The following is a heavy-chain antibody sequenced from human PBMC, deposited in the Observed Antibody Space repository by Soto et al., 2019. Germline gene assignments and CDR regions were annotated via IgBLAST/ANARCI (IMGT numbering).Heavy chain of an antibody. D-gene: IGHD2-21*02. CDR1: GNTFSNYY. CDR2: INPSGGHT. J-gene: IGHJ4*02. V-gene: IGHV1-46*03. Sequence: QVQLVQSGAEVKKPGASVKVSCKASGNTFSNYYIHWVRQAPGQGLEWMGTINPSGGHTTYAQKFRGRMTMTRDSSTSTLYMERTSVRFEDTAVYYCARGGHVVVLTAAFDYWGQGTLVTVAS. CDR3: ARGGHVVVLTAAFDY.